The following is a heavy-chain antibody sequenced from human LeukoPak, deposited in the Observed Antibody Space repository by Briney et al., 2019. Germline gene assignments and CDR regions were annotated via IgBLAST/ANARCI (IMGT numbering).Heavy chain of an antibody. J-gene: IGHJ4*02. CDR1: GGSFSGYY. Sequence: SETLSLTCAVYGGSFSGYYWSWIRQPPGRGLEWIEEINHSGSTNYNPSLKGRVTISVDTSKNQFSLKLSSVTAADTAVYYCARGGNFRDFDYWGQGTLVTVSS. V-gene: IGHV4-34*01. CDR2: INHSGST. D-gene: IGHD4-23*01. CDR3: ARGGNFRDFDY.